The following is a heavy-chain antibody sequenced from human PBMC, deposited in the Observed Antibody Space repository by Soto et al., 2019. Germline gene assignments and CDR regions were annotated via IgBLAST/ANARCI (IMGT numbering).Heavy chain of an antibody. CDR2: IYYSGST. J-gene: IGHJ4*02. D-gene: IGHD6-13*01. CDR1: GGSISSYY. Sequence: SETLSLTCTVSGGSISSYYWSWIRQPPGKGLEWIGYIYYSGSTNYNPSLKSRVTTSVDTSKNQFSLKLSSVTAADTAVYYCARRYSSSFDYWGQGTLVTVSS. V-gene: IGHV4-59*12. CDR3: ARRYSSSFDY.